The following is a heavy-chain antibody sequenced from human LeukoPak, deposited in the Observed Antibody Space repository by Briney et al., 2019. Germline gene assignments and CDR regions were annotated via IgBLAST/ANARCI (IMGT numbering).Heavy chain of an antibody. CDR2: ISYDGSNK. V-gene: IGHV3-30*04. CDR3: AKDSGGTYFYYYYCMDV. Sequence: GGSLTLSCAASGFTFSSYAMHWVRQAPGKGLEWVAVISYDGSNKYYADSVKGRFTISRDNSKNTIYLQINSLRAEDTAVYYCAKDSGGTYFYYYYCMDVWGKGTTVTVSS. D-gene: IGHD1-26*01. J-gene: IGHJ6*03. CDR1: GFTFSSYA.